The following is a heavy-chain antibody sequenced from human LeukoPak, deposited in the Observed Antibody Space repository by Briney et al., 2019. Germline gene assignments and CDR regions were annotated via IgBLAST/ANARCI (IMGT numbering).Heavy chain of an antibody. CDR3: ASILLWYVYDY. D-gene: IGHD3-10*01. Sequence: GGSLRLSCAASGFTFSSYVMNWVRQAPGKGLEWVSAISGSGGSTYYADSVKGRFTISRDNSKKTLYLQMNSLRAEDTAVYYCASILLWYVYDYWGQGTLVTVSS. CDR1: GFTFSSYV. J-gene: IGHJ4*02. CDR2: ISGSGGST. V-gene: IGHV3-23*01.